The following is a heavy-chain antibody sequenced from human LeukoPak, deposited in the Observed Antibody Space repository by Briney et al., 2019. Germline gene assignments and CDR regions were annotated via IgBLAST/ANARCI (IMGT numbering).Heavy chain of an antibody. CDR3: ARGIAARLGSAFDY. J-gene: IGHJ4*02. D-gene: IGHD6-6*01. Sequence: GSSVKVSCKASGGTFSSYAISWVRQAPGQGLEWMGGIIPIFGTANYAQKFQGRVTINTDESTSTAYMELSSLRSEDTAVYYCARGIAARLGSAFDYWGQGTLVTVSS. CDR2: IIPIFGTA. V-gene: IGHV1-69*05. CDR1: GGTFSSYA.